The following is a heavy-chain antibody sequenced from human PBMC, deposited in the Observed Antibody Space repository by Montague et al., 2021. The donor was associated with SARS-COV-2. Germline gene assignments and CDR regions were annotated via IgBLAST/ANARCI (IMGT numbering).Heavy chain of an antibody. CDR2: IHHSGSS. V-gene: IGHV4-4*02. Sequence: SETLSLTYAVSGASISNAFWCCWVRQPPGKGQGWVSVIHHSGSSNYNSSLASRVTISLDYSKNQLSLMLSSVTAAATAMYYCAGRPVWQQLVPWGQGTLVSVSS. J-gene: IGHJ5*02. D-gene: IGHD6-13*01. CDR1: GASISNAFW. CDR3: AGRPVWQQLVP.